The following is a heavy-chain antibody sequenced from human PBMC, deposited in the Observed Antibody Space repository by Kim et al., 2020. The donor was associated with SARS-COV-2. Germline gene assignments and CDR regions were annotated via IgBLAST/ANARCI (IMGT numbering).Heavy chain of an antibody. V-gene: IGHV3-23*01. J-gene: IGHJ4*02. D-gene: IGHD4-17*01. CDR3: AKDDRPYDYGDYFDY. Sequence: ADPVKGRFTISRDNSKNTLYLQMNSLRAEDTAVYYCAKDDRPYDYGDYFDYWGQGTLVTVSS.